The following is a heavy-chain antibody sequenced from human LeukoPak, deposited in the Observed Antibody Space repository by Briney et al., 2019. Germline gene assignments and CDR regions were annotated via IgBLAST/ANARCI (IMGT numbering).Heavy chain of an antibody. CDR3: ARGRGSGWYYFDY. V-gene: IGHV4-34*01. J-gene: IGHJ4*02. CDR1: GGSFSGYY. Sequence: PSETLSLTCAVYGGSFSGYYWSWIRQPPGKGLEWIGSIYYSGSTYYNPSLKSRVTISVDTSKNQFSLKLSSVTAADTAVYYCARGRGSGWYYFDYWGQGTLVTVSS. D-gene: IGHD6-19*01. CDR2: IYYSGST.